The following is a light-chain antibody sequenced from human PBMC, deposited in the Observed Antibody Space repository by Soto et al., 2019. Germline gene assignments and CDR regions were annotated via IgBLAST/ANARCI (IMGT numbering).Light chain of an antibody. CDR2: GAS. CDR3: HQYGNSQG. CDR1: QSVSSGY. J-gene: IGKJ4*01. V-gene: IGKV3-20*01. Sequence: EILVTQSPGTLSVSPGERATLSCRASQSVSSGYLAWYQQKPSQAPRLLIYGASSRATGIPDRFSGSGTGTDFTLTISRLEPEDFAVYYCHQYGNSQGFGGGTKVEI.